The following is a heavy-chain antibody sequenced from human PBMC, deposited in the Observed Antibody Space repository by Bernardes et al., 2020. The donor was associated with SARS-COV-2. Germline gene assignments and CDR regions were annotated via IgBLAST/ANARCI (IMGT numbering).Heavy chain of an antibody. CDR1: GFTFSSYD. V-gene: IGHV3-13*04. Sequence: GGSLRLSCAASGFTFSSYDMHWVRQATGKGLEWVSAIGTAGDTYYPGSVKGRFTISRENAKNSLYLQMNSLRAGDTAVYYCARDVGGYDTGAFDIWGQGTMVTVSS. CDR3: ARDVGGYDTGAFDI. D-gene: IGHD5-12*01. J-gene: IGHJ3*02. CDR2: IGTAGDT.